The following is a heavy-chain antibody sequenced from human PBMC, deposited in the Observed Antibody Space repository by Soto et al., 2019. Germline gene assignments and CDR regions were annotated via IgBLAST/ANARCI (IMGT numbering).Heavy chain of an antibody. J-gene: IGHJ4*02. CDR2: FDPEDGET. CDR3: ATADKLSITMIVNLFDY. Sequence: ASVKVSGKVSGYTLTELSMHGVVQAALRGLEWMGGFDPEDGETIYAQKFQGRVTMTEDTSTDTAYMELSSLRSEDTAVYYCATADKLSITMIVNLFDYWGQGTLVTVSS. V-gene: IGHV1-24*01. D-gene: IGHD3-22*01. CDR1: GYTLTELS.